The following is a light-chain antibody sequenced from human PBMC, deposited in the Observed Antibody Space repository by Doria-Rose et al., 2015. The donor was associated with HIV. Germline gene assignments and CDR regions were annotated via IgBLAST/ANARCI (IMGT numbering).Light chain of an antibody. Sequence: LTQFPGTLPLSPGERATLSCRASQSCSSNYLVWYQQQPGQAPSLLIYDGSTRATGIPDRFSASGSGTDFTLTINRLEPEDFALYYCHQYGTSWTFGQGTKVEI. CDR3: HQYGTSWT. CDR2: DGS. J-gene: IGKJ1*01. CDR1: QSCSSNY. V-gene: IGKV3-20*01.